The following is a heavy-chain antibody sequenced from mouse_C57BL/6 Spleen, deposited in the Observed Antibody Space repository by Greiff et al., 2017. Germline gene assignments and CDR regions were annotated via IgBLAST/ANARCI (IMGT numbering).Heavy chain of an antibody. V-gene: IGHV5-17*01. D-gene: IGHD2-5*01. Sequence: EVQRVESGGGLVKPGGSLKLSCAASGFTFSDYGMHWVRQAPEKGLEWVAYISSGSSTIYYADTVKGRFTISRDNAKNTLFLQMTSLRSEDTAMYYCAKSRSNSVGAYWGQGTLVTVSA. CDR2: ISSGSSTI. CDR3: AKSRSNSVGAY. CDR1: GFTFSDYG. J-gene: IGHJ3*01.